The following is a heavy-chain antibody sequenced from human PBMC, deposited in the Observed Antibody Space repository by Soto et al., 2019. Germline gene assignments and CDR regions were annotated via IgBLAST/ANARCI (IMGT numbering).Heavy chain of an antibody. V-gene: IGHV1-69*13. D-gene: IGHD3-3*01. CDR3: ARIVYYDFWSGYEGRWFDP. Sequence: ASVKVSCKASGGTFSSYAISWVRQAPGQGLEWMGGIIPIFGTANYAQKFQGRVTITADESTSTAYMELSSLRSEDTAVYYCARIVYYDFWSGYEGRWFDPWGQGTLVTVSS. CDR1: GGTFSSYA. CDR2: IIPIFGTA. J-gene: IGHJ5*02.